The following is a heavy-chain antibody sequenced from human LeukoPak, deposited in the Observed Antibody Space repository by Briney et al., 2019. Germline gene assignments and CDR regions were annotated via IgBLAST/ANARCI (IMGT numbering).Heavy chain of an antibody. CDR2: MNLNSGNT. J-gene: IGHJ4*02. CDR3: ARGFGGYETDY. CDR1: GYTFTSYD. V-gene: IGHV1-8*01. Sequence: AAVKVSFKASGYTFTSYDINWVRQATGQGLEWMGLMNLNSGNTGYAQKFQGRVSMTRYTSISTAYMELSSRRSEDTAVYYCARGFGGYETDYSGQGTLVTASP. D-gene: IGHD5-12*01.